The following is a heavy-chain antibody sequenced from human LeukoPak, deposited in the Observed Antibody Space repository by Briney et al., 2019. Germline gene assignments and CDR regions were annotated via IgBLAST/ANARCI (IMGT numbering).Heavy chain of an antibody. J-gene: IGHJ4*02. CDR3: ARRLLTGYYEF. Sequence: GALRPSCAASGFTVSSTYMSWVRQAPGKGVEWGSVFYSGDTTYYANSVKGRFTISRDSSKNMLYLQMNSLRAEDTAVYYCARRLLTGYYEFWGQGTLVTVSS. CDR2: FYSGDTT. CDR1: GFTVSSTY. V-gene: IGHV3-66*01. D-gene: IGHD3-9*01.